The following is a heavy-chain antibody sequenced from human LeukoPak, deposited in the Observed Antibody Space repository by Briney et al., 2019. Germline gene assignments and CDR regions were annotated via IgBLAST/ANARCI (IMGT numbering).Heavy chain of an antibody. J-gene: IGHJ5*02. CDR3: AKSLVVVPAAITPARPFDP. D-gene: IGHD2-2*01. V-gene: IGHV3-74*01. Sequence: AGGSLRLSCVASGFSISNFWMHWVRQAPGKGLMWVSRISNDATTTNYADSVKGRFTISRDNAKNMVYLQMNSLRAEDTAVYYCAKSLVVVPAAITPARPFDPWGQGTLVTVSS. CDR2: ISNDATTT. CDR1: GFSISNFW.